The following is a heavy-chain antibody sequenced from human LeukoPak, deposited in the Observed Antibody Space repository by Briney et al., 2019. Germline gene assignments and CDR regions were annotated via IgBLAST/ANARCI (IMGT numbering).Heavy chain of an antibody. D-gene: IGHD2-15*01. CDR2: TYYRSKWYN. Sequence: SQTLSLTCAISGDSVSSNSAAWNWIRHSPSRGLEWLGRTYYRSKWYNDYAISVKSRITINPDTSKNQVSLQLNSVTPEDTAVYYCARDVPYCSGDSCYSRWFDPWGRGTLVTVSS. J-gene: IGHJ5*02. CDR1: GDSVSSNSAA. CDR3: ARDVPYCSGDSCYSRWFDP. V-gene: IGHV6-1*01.